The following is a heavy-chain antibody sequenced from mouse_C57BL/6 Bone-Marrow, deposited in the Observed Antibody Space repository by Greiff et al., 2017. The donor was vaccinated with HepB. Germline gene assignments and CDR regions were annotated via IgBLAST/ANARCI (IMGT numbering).Heavy chain of an antibody. V-gene: IGHV1-63*01. D-gene: IGHD1-1*02. J-gene: IGHJ3*01. Sequence: VQRVESGAELVRPGTSVKMSCKASGYTFTNYWIGWAKQRPGHGLEWIGDIYPGGGYTNYNEKFKSKATLTVDKSSRTAYMQLSSLTSEDSAVYYCAIYGPGAYWGQGTLVTVSA. CDR3: AIYGPGAY. CDR2: IYPGGGYT. CDR1: GYTFTNYW.